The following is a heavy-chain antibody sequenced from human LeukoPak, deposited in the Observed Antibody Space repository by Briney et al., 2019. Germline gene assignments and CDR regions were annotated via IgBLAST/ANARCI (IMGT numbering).Heavy chain of an antibody. CDR1: GFTFSTHA. D-gene: IGHD2-21*01. V-gene: IGHV3-23*01. CDR3: AKGSIQLWWFDY. CDR2: ISGSGDGA. Sequence: GGSLRLSCAACGFTFSTHAMSWVRQAPGKGLQGVSLISGSGDGAHYADSVKGRFTISRDNSKNTVYLQMTNLRAEDTAVYYCAKGSIQLWWFDYWGQGTLVTVSS. J-gene: IGHJ4*02.